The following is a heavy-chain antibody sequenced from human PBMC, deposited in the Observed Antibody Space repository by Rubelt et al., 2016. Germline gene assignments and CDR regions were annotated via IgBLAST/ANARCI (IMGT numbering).Heavy chain of an antibody. D-gene: IGHD6-13*01. J-gene: IGHJ5*02. Sequence: QVQLVESGGGVVQPGRSLRLSCAASGFTFSSYAMHWVRQAPGKGLEWVAVISYDGSNKYYADSVKGRFTISRDNSKNTLYLQMNSLRAEDTAVYYCARDRGSSWSRVVGGGATWGQGTLVTVSS. CDR1: GFTFSSYA. V-gene: IGHV3-30*14. CDR2: ISYDGSNK. CDR3: ARDRGSSWSRVVGGGAT.